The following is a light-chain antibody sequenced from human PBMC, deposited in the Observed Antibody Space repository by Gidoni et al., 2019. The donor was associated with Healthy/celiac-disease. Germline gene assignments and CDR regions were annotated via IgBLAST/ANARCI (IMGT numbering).Light chain of an antibody. CDR3: QQRSNWPRT. CDR1: QSVSSY. V-gene: IGKV3-11*01. CDR2: DAP. J-gene: IGKJ4*01. Sequence: EIVLTQSPATLSLSPGERATLSCRASQSVSSYLAGYQQKPGQAPRLLIYDAPNRATGIPARLRGSGSGTDCNRTISSLESEDFAVYYCQQRSNWPRTFGGGTKVESK.